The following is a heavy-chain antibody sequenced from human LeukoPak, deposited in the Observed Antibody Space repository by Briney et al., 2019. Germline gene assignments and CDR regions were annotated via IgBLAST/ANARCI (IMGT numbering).Heavy chain of an antibody. Sequence: QVQLVESGGGGVQPGRSLGLSCAASGFTFSSYAMHWVRQAPGKGLEWVAVISYDGSNKYYADSVKGRFTISRDNSKNTLYLQMNSLRAEDTAVYYCARELDFWSGYPDYWGQGTLVTVSS. J-gene: IGHJ4*02. CDR2: ISYDGSNK. V-gene: IGHV3-30-3*01. CDR1: GFTFSSYA. D-gene: IGHD3-3*01. CDR3: ARELDFWSGYPDY.